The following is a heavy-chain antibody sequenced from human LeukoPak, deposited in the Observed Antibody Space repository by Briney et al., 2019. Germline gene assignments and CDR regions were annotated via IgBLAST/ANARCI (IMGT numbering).Heavy chain of an antibody. D-gene: IGHD5-24*01. CDR3: AKSGYNRFDY. Sequence: GSLRLSCAASGFTFNNYGINWVRQASGEGLEWVSAISGSGGSTYYADSVEGRFTISRDNSKNTLYLQMNSLRAEDTAVYYCAKSGYNRFDYWGQGTLVTVSS. CDR1: GFTFNNYG. J-gene: IGHJ4*02. V-gene: IGHV3-23*01. CDR2: ISGSGGST.